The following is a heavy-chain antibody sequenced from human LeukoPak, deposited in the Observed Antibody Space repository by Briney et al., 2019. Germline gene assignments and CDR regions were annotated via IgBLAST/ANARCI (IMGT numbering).Heavy chain of an antibody. CDR1: GFTFSSYW. V-gene: IGHV3-74*01. CDR3: ARVARRGALGDFDY. CDR2: INSDGSST. J-gene: IGHJ4*02. D-gene: IGHD3-10*01. Sequence: PGGSLRLSCAASGFTFSSYWMHWVRQAPGKGLVWVSRINSDGSSTSYADSVKGRFTISRDNAKNTLYLQMNSLGAEDTAVYYCARVARRGALGDFDYWGQGTLVTVSS.